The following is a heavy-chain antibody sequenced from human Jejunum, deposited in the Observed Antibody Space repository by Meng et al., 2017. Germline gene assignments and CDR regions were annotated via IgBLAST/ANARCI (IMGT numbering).Heavy chain of an antibody. Sequence: VWTWGGLIQLGGSLRLPCSVSGVTFSRYWMQWVRQAPGKGLEWVSRIDVNASSTDYADSVKGRFTSSRDNSENTLYLQMNSLRVEDTAVYYCAKDGGIGFTDFDYWGQGTLVTVSS. V-gene: IGHV3-74*01. J-gene: IGHJ4*02. CDR1: GVTFSRYW. D-gene: IGHD3-3*01. CDR3: AKDGGIGFTDFDY. CDR2: IDVNASST.